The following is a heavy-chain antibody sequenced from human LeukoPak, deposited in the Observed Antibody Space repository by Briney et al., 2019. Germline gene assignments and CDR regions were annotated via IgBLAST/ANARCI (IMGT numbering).Heavy chain of an antibody. V-gene: IGHV3-74*01. J-gene: IGHJ4*02. CDR3: ARRAGAYSHPYDY. D-gene: IGHD4/OR15-4a*01. CDR2: INNDGSTT. CDR1: GFTFSSYW. Sequence: GGSLRLSCAASGFTFSSYWMHWVRQAPGKGPVWVSRINNDGSTTNYADSVKGRFTISRDNSKNTLYLQMNSLRAEDTAVYYCARRAGAYSHPYDYWGQGTLVTVSS.